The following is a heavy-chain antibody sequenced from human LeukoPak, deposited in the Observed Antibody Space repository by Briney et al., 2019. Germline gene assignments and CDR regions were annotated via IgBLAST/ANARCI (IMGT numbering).Heavy chain of an antibody. V-gene: IGHV3-21*01. Sequence: GGSLRLSCAASGFTFSSYSMDWVRQAAGKGLEWVSSISSGSTSIYYVDSVKGRFTISRDNAKNALHLQMNSLRAEDTAVYYCARVTGTTAGDHWGQGTLVSVSS. CDR3: ARVTGTTAGDH. D-gene: IGHD1-1*01. CDR2: ISSGSTSI. J-gene: IGHJ5*02. CDR1: GFTFSSYS.